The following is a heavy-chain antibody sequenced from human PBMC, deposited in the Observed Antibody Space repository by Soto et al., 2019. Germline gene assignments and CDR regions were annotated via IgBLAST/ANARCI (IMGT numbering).Heavy chain of an antibody. J-gene: IGHJ4*02. CDR3: ARGSGYDSASAFDN. CDR2: TYYSGGS. Sequence: QVQLQESGPGLVKASQTLSLTCTFSGASVSSGDHYWTWIRQPPGKGLEWIGDTYYSGGSYYNPSLQSRVSISVDTSQNQFSLKLTSVTAADTAVYYCARGSGYDSASAFDNWGQGIRVSVSS. D-gene: IGHD5-12*01. V-gene: IGHV4-30-4*08. CDR1: GASVSSGDHY.